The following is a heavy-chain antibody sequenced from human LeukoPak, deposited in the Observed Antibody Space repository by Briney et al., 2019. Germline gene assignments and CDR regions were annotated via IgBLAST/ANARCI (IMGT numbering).Heavy chain of an antibody. CDR1: GYTFTSYY. D-gene: IGHD6-6*01. Sequence: GSSVKVSCMACGYTFTSYYMHWVRQAPGQGLEWMGIINHSGGSTSYEQKFQGRVTMTKDMSTSTVYMELSSLRSDDTAVYYCASVISSSPSRGYFDYWGQGTLVTVSS. CDR3: ASVISSSPSRGYFDY. CDR2: INHSGGST. V-gene: IGHV1-46*01. J-gene: IGHJ4*02.